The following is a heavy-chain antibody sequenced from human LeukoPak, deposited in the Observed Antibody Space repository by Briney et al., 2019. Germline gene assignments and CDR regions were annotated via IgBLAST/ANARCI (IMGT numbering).Heavy chain of an antibody. V-gene: IGHV3-9*01. Sequence: GGSLRLSCAASGFTFSSYAMSWVRQAPGKGLEWVSGISWNSGSIGYADSVKGRFTISRDNAKNSLYLQMNSLRAEDTALYYCAKDTSSGWYLDYWGQGTLVTVSS. CDR3: AKDTSSGWYLDY. D-gene: IGHD6-19*01. CDR2: ISWNSGSI. J-gene: IGHJ4*02. CDR1: GFTFSSYA.